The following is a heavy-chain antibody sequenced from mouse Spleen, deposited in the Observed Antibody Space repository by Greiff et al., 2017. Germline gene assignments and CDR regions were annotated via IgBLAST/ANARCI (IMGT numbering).Heavy chain of an antibody. D-gene: IGHD2-14*01. J-gene: IGHJ4*01. Sequence: EVKLVESGPGLVKPSQSLSLTCSVTGYSITSGYYWNWIRQFPGNKLEWMGYISYDGSNNYNPSLKNRISITRDTSKNQFFLKLNSVTTEDTATYYCGEYDWGAMDYWGQGTSVTVSS. CDR2: ISYDGSN. CDR1: GYSITSGYY. V-gene: IGHV3-6*01. CDR3: GEYDWGAMDY.